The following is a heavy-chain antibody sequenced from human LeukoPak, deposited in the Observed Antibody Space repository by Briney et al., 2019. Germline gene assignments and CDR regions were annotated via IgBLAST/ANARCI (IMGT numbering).Heavy chain of an antibody. CDR1: GGSISSSSYY. Sequence: SETLSLTCTVSGGSISSSSYYWGWIRQPPGKGLEWIGSIYYSGSTNYNPSLKSRVSFSVDRSKNQFSLKLTSVTAADTAVYYCARVKGGYYGSGSSFFDYWGQGTLVTVSS. CDR3: ARVKGGYYGSGSSFFDY. J-gene: IGHJ4*02. D-gene: IGHD3-10*01. V-gene: IGHV4-39*07. CDR2: IYYSGST.